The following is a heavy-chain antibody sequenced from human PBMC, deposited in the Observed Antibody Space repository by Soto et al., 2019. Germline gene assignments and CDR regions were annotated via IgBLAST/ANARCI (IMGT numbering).Heavy chain of an antibody. J-gene: IGHJ6*03. CDR3: ARHGRFLEWSHPPVAYYYYMDV. V-gene: IGHV4-39*01. D-gene: IGHD3-3*01. Sequence: SETLSLTCTVSGGSISSSSYYWGWIRQPPGKGLEWIGSIYYSGSTYYNPSLKSRVTISVDTSKNQFSLKLSSVTAADTAVYYCARHGRFLEWSHPPVAYYYYMDVWGKGTTVTVSS. CDR2: IYYSGST. CDR1: GGSISSSSYY.